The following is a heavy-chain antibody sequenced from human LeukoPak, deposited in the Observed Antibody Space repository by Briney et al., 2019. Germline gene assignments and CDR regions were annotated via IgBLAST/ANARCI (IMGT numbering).Heavy chain of an antibody. V-gene: IGHV1-18*01. D-gene: IGHD3-10*01. CDR2: ISAYNGNT. CDR3: AREPDNYYGSGSYLYYFDY. Sequence: ASVKVSCKASGYTFTSYGISWVRQAPGQGLEWMGWISAYNGNTNYAQNLRDRVTMTTDTSTSTAYMELRSLRSGDTAVYYCAREPDNYYGSGSYLYYFDYWGQGTLVTVSS. J-gene: IGHJ4*02. CDR1: GYTFTSYG.